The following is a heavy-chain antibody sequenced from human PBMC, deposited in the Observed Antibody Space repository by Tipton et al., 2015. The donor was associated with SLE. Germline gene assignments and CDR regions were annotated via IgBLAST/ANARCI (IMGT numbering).Heavy chain of an antibody. J-gene: IGHJ4*02. Sequence: QSGAEVKKPGASVKVSCKASGYTFTSYGISWVRQAPGQGLEWMGWISAYNGNTNYAQKLQGRVTMTTDTSTSTAYMELRSLRSDDTAVYYCAREYYYDSSGYLGHYFDYWGQGTLVTVSS. D-gene: IGHD3-22*01. CDR3: AREYYYDSSGYLGHYFDY. CDR1: GYTFTSYG. CDR2: ISAYNGNT. V-gene: IGHV1-18*01.